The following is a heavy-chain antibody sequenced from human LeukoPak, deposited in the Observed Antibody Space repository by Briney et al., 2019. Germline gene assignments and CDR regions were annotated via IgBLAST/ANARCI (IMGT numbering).Heavy chain of an antibody. J-gene: IGHJ5*02. D-gene: IGHD3-3*01. Sequence: ASVKVSCKASGYRFTSYAISWVRQAPGQGLEWMGWISAYNGNTNYAQKLQGRVTMTTDTSTSTAYMELRSLRSDDTAVYYCARGLEWLTRRHTWFGPWGQGTLVTVSS. CDR3: ARGLEWLTRRHTWFGP. V-gene: IGHV1-18*01. CDR1: GYRFTSYA. CDR2: ISAYNGNT.